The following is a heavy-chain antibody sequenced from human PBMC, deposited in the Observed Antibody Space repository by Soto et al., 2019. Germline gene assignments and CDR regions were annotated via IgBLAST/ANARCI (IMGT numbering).Heavy chain of an antibody. D-gene: IGHD3-10*01. CDR1: GYSFSNYY. V-gene: IGHV1-46*01. CDR2: INPTDGRT. CDR3: ARVSGDLRAFDI. Sequence: QVQLVQSGAEVKKPGASVKVSCKASGYSFSNYYIHWVRQAPGQGLEWMAIINPTDGRTTYAQKFQGRVTVTRDTSTSTVYMDLSSLRSDDTAVYYCARVSGDLRAFDIWGRGTMVTVSS. J-gene: IGHJ3*02.